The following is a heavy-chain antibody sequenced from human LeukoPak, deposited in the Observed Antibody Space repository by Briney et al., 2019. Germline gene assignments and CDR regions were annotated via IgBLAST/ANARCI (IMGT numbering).Heavy chain of an antibody. CDR2: IHHSGST. CDR1: GGSFSGYY. Sequence: SETLSLTCAVFGGSFSGYYWNWIRQSPGKGLEWIGEIHHSGSTNYNPSLKSRVTISIDTSKNQFSLRLSSVTAADTAVYYCARARLRDDSGGYSPNRFYSYGMDVWGQGTTVTVSS. D-gene: IGHD3-22*01. J-gene: IGHJ6*02. CDR3: ARARLRDDSGGYSPNRFYSYGMDV. V-gene: IGHV4-34*01.